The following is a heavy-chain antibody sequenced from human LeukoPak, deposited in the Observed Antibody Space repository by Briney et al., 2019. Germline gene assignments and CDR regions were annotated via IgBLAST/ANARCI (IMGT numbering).Heavy chain of an antibody. CDR3: ARRGYDSSGYYYAY. V-gene: IGHV4-39*01. CDR1: GGSISSGDYY. D-gene: IGHD3-22*01. CDR2: IYYSGST. J-gene: IGHJ4*02. Sequence: SQTLSLTCTVSGGSISSGDYYWGWIRQPPGKGLEWIGSIYYSGSTYYNPSLKSRVTISVDTSKNQFSLKLSSVTAADTAVYYCARRGYDSSGYYYAYWGQGTLVTVSS.